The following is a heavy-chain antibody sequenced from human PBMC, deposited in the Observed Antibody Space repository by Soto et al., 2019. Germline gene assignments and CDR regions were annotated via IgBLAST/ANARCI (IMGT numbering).Heavy chain of an antibody. Sequence: QLLQSGGGLVQPGGSPTLSCAASGFTFGTTDMSWVRQAPGEGLEWVSTIDGSGGITYYADSVKGRFTISRDNSRNTVYLQMNRLRGDDTALYYCVKNSGGFNTWGQGALVTVSS. D-gene: IGHD3-10*01. CDR3: VKNSGGFNT. CDR2: IDGSGGIT. J-gene: IGHJ5*02. CDR1: GFTFGTTD. V-gene: IGHV3-23*01.